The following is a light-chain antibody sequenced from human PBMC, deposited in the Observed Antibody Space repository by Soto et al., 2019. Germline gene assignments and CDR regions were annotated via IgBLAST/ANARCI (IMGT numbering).Light chain of an antibody. Sequence: EIVWTQSPGTLSLSPGERATLSCRASQSVSSSYLAWYKQKPGQAPRLLIYGASSRATGIPGRFSGSGSGTDFTLTISRLEPEDFAVDYCQQYGSPPTCGQGTRREIK. V-gene: IGKV3-20*01. CDR1: QSVSSSY. CDR3: QQYGSPPT. CDR2: GAS. J-gene: IGKJ5*01.